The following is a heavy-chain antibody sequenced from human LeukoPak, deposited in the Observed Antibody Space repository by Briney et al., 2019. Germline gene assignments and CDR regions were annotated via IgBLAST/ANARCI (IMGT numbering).Heavy chain of an antibody. D-gene: IGHD3-22*01. CDR3: ASYHTYYYDSSGPGYFQH. CDR1: GGSFSGYY. CDR2: INHSGST. J-gene: IGHJ1*01. V-gene: IGHV4-34*01. Sequence: SETLSLTCAVYGGSFSGYYWSWIRQPPGKGLEWIGEINHSGSTNYNPSLKSRVTISVGTSKNQFSLKLNSVTAADTAVYYCASYHTYYYDSSGPGYFQHWGQGTLVTVSS.